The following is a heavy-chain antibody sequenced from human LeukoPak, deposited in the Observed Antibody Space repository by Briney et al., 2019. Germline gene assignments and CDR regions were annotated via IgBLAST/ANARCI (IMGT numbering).Heavy chain of an antibody. J-gene: IGHJ4*02. D-gene: IGHD6-25*01. CDR1: GGSFSGYY. V-gene: IGHV4-34*01. Sequence: SETLSLTCAVYGGSFSGYYWSWIRQPPGKGLEWIGEINHSGSTNYNPSLKSRVTISVDTSKNQFSLKLSSVTAADTAVYYCARLSRAAYFDYWGQGTLVTVSS. CDR3: ARLSRAAYFDY. CDR2: INHSGST.